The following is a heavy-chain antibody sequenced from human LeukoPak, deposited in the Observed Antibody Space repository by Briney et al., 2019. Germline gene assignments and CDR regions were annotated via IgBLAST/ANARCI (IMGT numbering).Heavy chain of an antibody. D-gene: IGHD3-22*01. CDR2: ISSSSSTI. Sequence: GGSLRLSCAASGLTVSSYSMNWVRQAPGKGLEWVSYISSSSSTIYYADSVKGRFTISRDNAKNSLYLQMNSLRDEDTAVYYCTRHLPTYYYDSSGYYYYYYGMDVWGQGTTVTVSS. CDR1: GLTVSSYS. CDR3: TRHLPTYYYDSSGYYYYYYGMDV. V-gene: IGHV3-48*02. J-gene: IGHJ6*02.